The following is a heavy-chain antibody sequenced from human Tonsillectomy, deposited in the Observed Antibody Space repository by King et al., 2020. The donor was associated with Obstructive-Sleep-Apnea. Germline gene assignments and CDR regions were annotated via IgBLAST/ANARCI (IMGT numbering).Heavy chain of an antibody. CDR1: GFTFDDYA. Sequence: VQLVESGGGLVQPGGSLRLSCAASGFTFDDYAMHWVRQAPGKGLEWVSGISWSSGSIGYADSVKGRFTISRDNARNSLYLEMNSLRAEDTALYYCAKDFVGHLLSIRRFDPWGQGTLVTVSS. J-gene: IGHJ5*02. D-gene: IGHD2-2*01. CDR2: ISWSSGSI. V-gene: IGHV3-9*01. CDR3: AKDFVGHLLSIRRFDP.